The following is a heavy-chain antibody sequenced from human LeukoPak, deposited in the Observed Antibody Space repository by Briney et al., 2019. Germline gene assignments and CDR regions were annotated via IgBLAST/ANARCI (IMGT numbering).Heavy chain of an antibody. Sequence: ASLKVSCKASGYTFTDYYMYWVRQAPGQGLEWMGWVNPNSGGTNYAQKFQGRVTMTRDTSISTAYMELSSLRSDDTAMYYCARSYSGFGYALHDYWGQGTLVTVSS. J-gene: IGHJ4*02. CDR2: VNPNSGGT. CDR1: GYTFTDYY. CDR3: ARSYSGFGYALHDY. V-gene: IGHV1-2*02. D-gene: IGHD1-26*01.